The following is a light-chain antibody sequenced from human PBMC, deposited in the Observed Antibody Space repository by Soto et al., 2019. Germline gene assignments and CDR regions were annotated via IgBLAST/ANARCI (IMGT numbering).Light chain of an antibody. CDR3: QQRSNWPQT. CDR2: WAS. V-gene: IGKV4-1*01. Sequence: DIVMTQSPDSLAVSLGERATINCKSSQSLLYTSINKNFLAWYQQTPGQPPKLLIYWASTRESGVPDRFSGSGSGTDFTLTISSLQAEDVAVYYCQQRSNWPQTFGQGTKLEIK. J-gene: IGKJ2*01. CDR1: QSLLYTSINKNF.